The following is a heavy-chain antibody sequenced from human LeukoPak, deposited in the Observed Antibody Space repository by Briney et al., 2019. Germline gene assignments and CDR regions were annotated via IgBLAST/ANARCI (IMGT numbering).Heavy chain of an antibody. Sequence: GGSLRLSCAASGFTFSSYSMNWVSQAPGKGLEWVSSISSSSSYIYYADSVKGRFTISRDNAKNSLYLQMNSLRAEDTAVYYCARDDDSSGYSTTRHDYWGQGTLVTVSS. D-gene: IGHD3-22*01. V-gene: IGHV3-21*01. CDR1: GFTFSSYS. CDR3: ARDDDSSGYSTTRHDY. J-gene: IGHJ4*02. CDR2: ISSSSSYI.